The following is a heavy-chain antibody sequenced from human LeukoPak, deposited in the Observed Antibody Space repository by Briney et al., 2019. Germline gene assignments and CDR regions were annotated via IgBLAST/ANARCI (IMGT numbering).Heavy chain of an antibody. Sequence: PGESLRLSCAASGFTFRSYWMPWVRQAPGKVLVWVSRINSYGSGTTYADSVKGRFTISRDNAKNTLYLQMNSLRAEDTAVYYCARVYYMDVWGKGTTVTVSS. CDR1: GFTFRSYW. CDR3: ARVYYMDV. CDR2: INSYGSGT. V-gene: IGHV3-74*01. J-gene: IGHJ6*03.